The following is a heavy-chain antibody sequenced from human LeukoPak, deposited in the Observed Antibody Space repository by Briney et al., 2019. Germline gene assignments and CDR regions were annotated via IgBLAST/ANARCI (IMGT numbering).Heavy chain of an antibody. D-gene: IGHD2-2*01. Sequence: GGSLRLSCAASGFTFSSYAMSWVRQAPGKGLEWVSAISGSGGSTYYADSVKGRFTNSRDNSKNALFLQMNSLRAEDTAVYYCAKSGPYCSSTSCNYFDYWGQGTLVTVSS. CDR3: AKSGPYCSSTSCNYFDY. V-gene: IGHV3-23*01. J-gene: IGHJ4*02. CDR2: ISGSGGST. CDR1: GFTFSSYA.